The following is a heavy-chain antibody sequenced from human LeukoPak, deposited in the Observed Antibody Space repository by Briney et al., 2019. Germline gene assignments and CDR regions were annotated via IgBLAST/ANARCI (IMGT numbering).Heavy chain of an antibody. D-gene: IGHD2-2*01. CDR3: ARSGYCSSTSCYARYYYYGMDV. Sequence: PSETLSLTCAVSGGSFSGYYWSWIRQPPGKGLEWIGEINHSGSTNYNPSLKSRVTISVDTSKNQFSLKLSSVTAADTAVYYCARSGYCSSTSCYARYYYYGMDVWGQGTTVTVSS. CDR1: GGSFSGYY. J-gene: IGHJ6*02. V-gene: IGHV4-34*01. CDR2: INHSGST.